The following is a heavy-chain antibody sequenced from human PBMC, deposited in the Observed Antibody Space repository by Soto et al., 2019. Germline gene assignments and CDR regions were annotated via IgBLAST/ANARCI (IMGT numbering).Heavy chain of an antibody. CDR2: VFHSGST. CDR1: GDSTSSNRHY. J-gene: IGHJ4*02. D-gene: IGHD6-6*01. Sequence: XESLSVTCSVSGDSTSSNRHYWGWIRQPPGKVLEWIGSVFHSGSTKYNTSLKSRVTISIDTSKDQFSLRLSSVTVADTAVYYCARDRSNSPEYFDYWGQGTLVTVSS. V-gene: IGHV4-39*01. CDR3: ARDRSNSPEYFDY.